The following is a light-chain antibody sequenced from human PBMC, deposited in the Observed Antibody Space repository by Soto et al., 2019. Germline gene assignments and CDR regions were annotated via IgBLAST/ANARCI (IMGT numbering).Light chain of an antibody. CDR2: EVS. CDR3: TSYTSSSTLV. V-gene: IGLV2-14*01. CDR1: SSDIGGYNY. J-gene: IGLJ1*01. Sequence: QSALTQPASVSASPGQSIAISCTGTSSDIGGYNYVSWYQQHPGKAPKLMIYEVSNRPSGVSNRFSGSKSGDTASLTISGLQPEDEADYYCTSYTSSSTLVFGTVTNLTVL.